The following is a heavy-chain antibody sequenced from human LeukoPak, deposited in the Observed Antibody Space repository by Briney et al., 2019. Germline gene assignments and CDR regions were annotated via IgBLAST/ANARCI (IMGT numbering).Heavy chain of an antibody. D-gene: IGHD5-24*01. CDR1: GGSFSGYY. Sequence: NPSETLSLTCAVYGGSFSGYYWSWIRQSPGKGLEWIAGIYHSGDTNYNPSVKSRVTISVDTSKNQFSLQVRSLSAADTAVYYCATGATISETGYFDFWGQGTPVTVSS. CDR3: ATGATISETGYFDF. V-gene: IGHV4-34*01. J-gene: IGHJ4*03. CDR2: IYHSGDT.